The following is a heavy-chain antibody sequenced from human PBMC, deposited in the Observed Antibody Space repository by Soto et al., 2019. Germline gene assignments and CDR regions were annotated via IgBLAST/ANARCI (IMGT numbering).Heavy chain of an antibody. CDR2: IIPIFGTA. CDR1: RVAFSKFI. J-gene: IGHJ6*02. V-gene: IGHV1-69*13. Sequence: SVKVSCKASRVAFSKFIVTWVRQAPGLELEWVGGIIPIFGTANYAQKFQGRVTITADESTSTSYMEVNNLRSEDTAVYYCAKVRYSSPLGYYYGMDVWGPGTTLTVSS. D-gene: IGHD6-19*01. CDR3: AKVRYSSPLGYYYGMDV.